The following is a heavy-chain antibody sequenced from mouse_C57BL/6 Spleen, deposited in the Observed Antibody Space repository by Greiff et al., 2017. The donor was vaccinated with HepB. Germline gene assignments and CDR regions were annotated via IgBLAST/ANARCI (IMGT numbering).Heavy chain of an antibody. V-gene: IGHV5-17*01. Sequence: EVQLQESGGGLVKPGGSLKLSCAASGFTFSDYGMHWVRQAPEKGLEWVAYISSGSSTIYYADTVKGRFTISRDNAKNTLFLQMTSLRSEDTAMYYCARPSHGRPLFAYWGQGTLVTVSA. J-gene: IGHJ3*01. CDR1: GFTFSDYG. CDR2: ISSGSSTI. CDR3: ARPSHGRPLFAY.